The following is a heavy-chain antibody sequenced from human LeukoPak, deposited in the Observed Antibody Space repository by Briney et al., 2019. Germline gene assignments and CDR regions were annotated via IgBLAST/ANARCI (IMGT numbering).Heavy chain of an antibody. Sequence: SQTLSLTCAISGDSVSSNSAAWNWIRQSPSRGLEWLGRTYYRSKLYNDYAVSVKSRITINPDTSKNKFSLQLNSVTPEDTAVYYCARDQGGYDKNYYGMDVWGQGTTVTVSS. V-gene: IGHV6-1*01. CDR2: TYYRSKLYN. CDR3: ARDQGGYDKNYYGMDV. J-gene: IGHJ6*02. CDR1: GDSVSSNSAA. D-gene: IGHD5-12*01.